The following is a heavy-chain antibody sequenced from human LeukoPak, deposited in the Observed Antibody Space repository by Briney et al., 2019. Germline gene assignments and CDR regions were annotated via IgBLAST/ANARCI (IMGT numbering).Heavy chain of an antibody. CDR2: IYYSGST. V-gene: IGHV4-30-4*01. Sequence: SETLSLTCTVSGGSISSGGYYWSWIRQPPGEGLEWIGYIYYSGSTYYHPSLKGRVTISLDTSKNQFSLKLSSVTAADTAVYYCARVTTVTTSFHFDYWGQGTLVTVSS. D-gene: IGHD4-17*01. J-gene: IGHJ4*02. CDR3: ARVTTVTTSFHFDY. CDR1: GGSISSGGYY.